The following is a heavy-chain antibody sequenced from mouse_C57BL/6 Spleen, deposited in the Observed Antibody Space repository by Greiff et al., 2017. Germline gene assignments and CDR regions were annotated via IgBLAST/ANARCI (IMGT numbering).Heavy chain of an antibody. Sequence: VQLQQPGAELVMPGASVKLSCKASGYTFTSYWMHWVKQRPGQGLEWIGEIDPSASYTNYNQKFKGKSTLTVDKSSSTAYMQLSSLTSEDSAVYYCAREGYYGTKASWFAYWGQGTLVTVSA. D-gene: IGHD1-1*01. CDR3: AREGYYGTKASWFAY. CDR1: GYTFTSYW. CDR2: IDPSASYT. J-gene: IGHJ3*01. V-gene: IGHV1-69*01.